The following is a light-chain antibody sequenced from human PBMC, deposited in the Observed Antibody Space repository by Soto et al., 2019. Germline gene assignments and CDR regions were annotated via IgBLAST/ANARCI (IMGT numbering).Light chain of an antibody. CDR3: CSYAGSTTQTYV. Sequence: QSALTQPASVSGSPGQSITISCTGTHSDVGSYNLVSWYQQHPGKAPKVIIYEVSERPSGVSDRFSGSKSGNTASLMISGIKAEDEADYYCCSYAGSTTQTYVFGSGTKVTVL. CDR1: HSDVGSYNL. CDR2: EVS. V-gene: IGLV2-23*02. J-gene: IGLJ1*01.